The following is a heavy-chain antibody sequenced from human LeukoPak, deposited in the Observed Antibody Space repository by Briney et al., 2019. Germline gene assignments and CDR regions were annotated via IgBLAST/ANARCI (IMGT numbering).Heavy chain of an antibody. CDR3: ARGERLGPDF. Sequence: SETLSLTCTVSGDSIIGYYWSWIRQPPGKGLEWIGYIHYSGSSNYNPSLQSRVTISADTSRGHFSLKLSSATAADTAVYYCARGERLGPDFWGQGTLVTVSS. CDR2: IHYSGSS. CDR1: GDSIIGYY. J-gene: IGHJ4*02. V-gene: IGHV4-59*01. D-gene: IGHD1-1*01.